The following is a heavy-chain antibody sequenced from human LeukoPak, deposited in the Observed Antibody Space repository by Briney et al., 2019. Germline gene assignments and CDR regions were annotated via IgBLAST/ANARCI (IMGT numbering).Heavy chain of an antibody. J-gene: IGHJ3*02. CDR2: ISGYNGNT. CDR1: GYTFTSYG. V-gene: IGHV1-18*01. Sequence: ASVKVSCKASGYTFTSYGISWVRQAPGQGLEWMGWISGYNGNTLYAQKFQGRVTMTRDTSTSTVYMELSSLRSDDTAVYYCARLSQQTFDIWGQGTLVTVSS. CDR3: ARLSQQTFDI.